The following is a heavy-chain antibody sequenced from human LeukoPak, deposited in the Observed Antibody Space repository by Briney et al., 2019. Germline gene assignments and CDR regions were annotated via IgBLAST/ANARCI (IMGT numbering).Heavy chain of an antibody. J-gene: IGHJ4*02. D-gene: IGHD3-22*01. CDR2: IYSGGST. CDR3: TRVLVVDSSGYYGYYFDY. Sequence: PGGSLRLSCAASGFTFSDFSMTWVRQAPGKGLEWASVIYSGGSTYYADPVRGRFTISRDNSKNTLYLQMNSLRAEDTAVYYCTRVLVVDSSGYYGYYFDYWGQGTLVTVSS. CDR1: GFTFSDFS. V-gene: IGHV3-53*01.